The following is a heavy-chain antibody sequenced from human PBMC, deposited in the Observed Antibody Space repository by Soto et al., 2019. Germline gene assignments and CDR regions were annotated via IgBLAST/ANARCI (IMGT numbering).Heavy chain of an antibody. CDR1: GFTFRSYA. Sequence: GGSLSLSCAASGFTFRSYAMSWVRQAPGKGLEWVSAISGSGGSTYYADSVKGRFTISRDNSKNTLYLQMNSLRAEDTAVYYCAKPAYSSGWYQNWFDPWGQGTLVTVSS. CDR3: AKPAYSSGWYQNWFDP. CDR2: ISGSGGST. V-gene: IGHV3-23*01. D-gene: IGHD6-19*01. J-gene: IGHJ5*02.